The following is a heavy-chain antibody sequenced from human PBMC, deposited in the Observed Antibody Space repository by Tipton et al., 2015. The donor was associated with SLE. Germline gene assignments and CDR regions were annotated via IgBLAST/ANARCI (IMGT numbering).Heavy chain of an antibody. CDR3: ARLLVVPAATLFDY. Sequence: LRLSCTVSGGSISSYYWSWIRQPPGKGLEWIGEINHSGSTNYNPSLKSRVTISVDTSKNQFSLKLSSVTAADTAVYYCARLLVVPAATLFDYWGQGTLVTVSS. J-gene: IGHJ4*02. CDR2: INHSGST. D-gene: IGHD2-2*01. CDR1: GGSISSYY. V-gene: IGHV4-34*01.